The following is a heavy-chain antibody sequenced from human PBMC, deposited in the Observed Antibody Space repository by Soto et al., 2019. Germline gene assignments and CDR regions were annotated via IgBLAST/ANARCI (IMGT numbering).Heavy chain of an antibody. Sequence: WASVKVSCKASGYSFINFDISWVRQAAGQGPEWLGWMNPGSGKTGYTSKFQGRVAMTRDASTATSHLDLTSLTSDDTAVYYCARMASAGTLNWFDPWGPGTLVTVSS. J-gene: IGHJ5*02. CDR2: MNPGSGKT. V-gene: IGHV1-8*02. CDR1: GYSFINFD. D-gene: IGHD6-13*01. CDR3: ARMASAGTLNWFDP.